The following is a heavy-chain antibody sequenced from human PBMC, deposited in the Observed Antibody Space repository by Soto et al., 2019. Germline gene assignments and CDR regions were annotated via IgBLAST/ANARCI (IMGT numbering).Heavy chain of an antibody. Sequence: ASVKVSCKASGYTFTSYEINWVRQATGQGLEWMGWMNPNSGNTGYAQKFQGRVTMTRNTSISTAYMELSSLRSEDTAVYYCARERGCSGDSCYFFDYWGQGTLVTVSS. CDR2: MNPNSGNT. J-gene: IGHJ4*02. CDR1: GYTFTSYE. V-gene: IGHV1-8*01. CDR3: ARERGCSGDSCYFFDY. D-gene: IGHD2-15*01.